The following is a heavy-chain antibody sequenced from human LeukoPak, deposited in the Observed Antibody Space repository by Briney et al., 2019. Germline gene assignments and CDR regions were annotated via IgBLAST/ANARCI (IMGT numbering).Heavy chain of an antibody. D-gene: IGHD2-2*01. CDR1: GYTLTELS. J-gene: IGHJ6*02. CDR3: AAPSVVVPAAMFYYYGMDV. V-gene: IGHV1-24*01. CDR2: FDPEHGET. Sequence: SVKVSCKDSGYTLTELSMHRLRQAPAKPLEGMGGFDPEHGETSYEQEFQGRVTMTEDTSTDTAYMELSSLRSADTAVCYCAAPSVVVPAAMFYYYGMDVWGQGTTVTDSS.